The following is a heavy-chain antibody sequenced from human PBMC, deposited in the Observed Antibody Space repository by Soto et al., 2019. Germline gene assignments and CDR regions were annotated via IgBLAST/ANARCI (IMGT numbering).Heavy chain of an antibody. CDR3: AGWNLYNWFDP. V-gene: IGHV4-34*01. D-gene: IGHD1-1*01. CDR1: GGSFSGYY. CDR2: INHSGST. J-gene: IGHJ5*02. Sequence: QVQLQQWGAGLLKPSETLSLTCAVYGGSFSGYYWSWIRQPPGKGLEGIGEINHSGSTNYNPSLKSRVTISVDTSKNQFSLKLSSVTAADTAVYYCAGWNLYNWFDPWGQGTLVTVSS.